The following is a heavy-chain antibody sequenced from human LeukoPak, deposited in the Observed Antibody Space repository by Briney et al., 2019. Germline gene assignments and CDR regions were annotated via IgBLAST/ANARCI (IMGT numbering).Heavy chain of an antibody. CDR3: ARDFYVESLSNYYDSSGYYYVAFDI. J-gene: IGHJ3*02. D-gene: IGHD3-22*01. V-gene: IGHV4-31*03. CDR2: IYYSGST. CDR1: GGSISSGGYY. Sequence: PSETLSLTCTVSGGSISSGGYYWSWIRQHPGKGLEWIGYIYYSGSTYYNPSLRSRVSMSVDTSKNQFSLKLSSVSAADTAVYYSARDFYVESLSNYYDSSGYYYVAFDIWGQGTMVTVSS.